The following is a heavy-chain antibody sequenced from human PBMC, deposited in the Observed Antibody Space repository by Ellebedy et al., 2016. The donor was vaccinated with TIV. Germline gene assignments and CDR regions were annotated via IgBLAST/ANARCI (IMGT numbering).Heavy chain of an antibody. CDR2: IYYSGST. D-gene: IGHD1-26*01. CDR1: GGSISSYY. J-gene: IGHJ4*02. V-gene: IGHV4-59*01. CDR3: ARSGRAPGPPAFDY. Sequence: SETLSLTCTVSGGSISSYYWSWIRQPPGKGLEWIGYIYYSGSTNYNPSLKSRVTISVDTSKNQFSLKLSSVTAADTAVYYCARSGRAPGPPAFDYWGQGTLVTVSS.